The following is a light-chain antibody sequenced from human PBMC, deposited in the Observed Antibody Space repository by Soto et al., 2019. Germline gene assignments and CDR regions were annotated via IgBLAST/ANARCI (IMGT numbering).Light chain of an antibody. Sequence: IVLTQSPDILSLSPGERATLSCRASQSVSGNALAWYQHKTGQPPRLLVYGASKRVFGLPGRFSGSGSGTDFTLSISRLQPEYFAFYFCQQYVCGSPVTFGGGTNLEI. CDR3: QQYVCGSPVT. CDR1: QSVSGNA. J-gene: IGKJ4*01. CDR2: GAS. V-gene: IGKV3-20*01.